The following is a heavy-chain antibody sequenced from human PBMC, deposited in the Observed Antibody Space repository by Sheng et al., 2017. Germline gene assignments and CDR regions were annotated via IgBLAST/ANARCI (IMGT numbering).Heavy chain of an antibody. J-gene: IGHJ5*02. CDR3: AHSAGLNIVRFLKWTISSNPREFDP. Sequence: QITLRESGPTLVKPTQTLTLTCTFSGFSLSTTGVGVGWIRQPPGKALEWLALIYWDDDKRYSPSLMSRLSITKDTSKNQVVLTMTNMDPVDTATYYCAHSAGLNIVRFLKWTISSNPREFDPWGRGSGSPSPQ. CDR1: GFSLSTTGVG. V-gene: IGHV2-5*02. CDR2: IYWDDDK. D-gene: IGHD3-3*01.